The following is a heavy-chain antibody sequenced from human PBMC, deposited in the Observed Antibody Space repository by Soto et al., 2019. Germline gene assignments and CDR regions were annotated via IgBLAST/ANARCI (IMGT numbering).Heavy chain of an antibody. D-gene: IGHD1-26*01. Sequence: QVQLVQSGAEVKKPGASVKVSCKASGYTFTSYGISWVRQAPGQGLEWMGWISAYHGNTNYAQKPPGRITKTPDPSPSPSYKELGGLRSGETAVYFLGRASWSSYWFDPRGQGTLVTVSS. V-gene: IGHV1-18*01. CDR1: GYTFTSYG. J-gene: IGHJ5*01. CDR2: ISAYHGNT. CDR3: GRASWSSYWFDP.